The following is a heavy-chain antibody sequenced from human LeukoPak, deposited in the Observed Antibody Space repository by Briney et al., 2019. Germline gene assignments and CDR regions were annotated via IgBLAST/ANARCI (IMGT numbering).Heavy chain of an antibody. D-gene: IGHD2-2*01. CDR3: ARVRKLVVPAAIGYYYCYNMDV. V-gene: IGHV1-18*01. J-gene: IGHJ6*03. CDR2: ISAYYGNT. CDR1: GCTFTSYG. Sequence: GASVKVSCKGSGCTFTSYGISWVRQPPGQGLEWMGWISAYYGNTNYAQTLQGRVTMTTDTSTSTAYMELRRLRSDDTAVYYCARVRKLVVPAAIGYYYCYNMDVWGKGTTVTVSS.